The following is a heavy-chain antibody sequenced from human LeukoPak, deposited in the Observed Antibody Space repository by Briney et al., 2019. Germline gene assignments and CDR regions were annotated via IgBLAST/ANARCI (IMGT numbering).Heavy chain of an antibody. V-gene: IGHV4-61*02. CDR1: GGSISSSSYY. J-gene: IGHJ4*02. CDR3: ARSDPAAPFKKFDF. CDR2: FYTRGTP. D-gene: IGHD2-2*01. Sequence: PSETLSLTCTVSGGSISSSSYYWNWIRQPAGKGLEWIGRFYTRGTPDYNPSLKSRITMSVDTSKNQFSLRLNSVTAADTAVYYCARSDPAAPFKKFDFWGQGTLVTVSS.